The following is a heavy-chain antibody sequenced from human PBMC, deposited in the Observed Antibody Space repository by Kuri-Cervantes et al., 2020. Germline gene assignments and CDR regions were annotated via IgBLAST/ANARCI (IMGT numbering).Heavy chain of an antibody. CDR2: IKSKTDGGTT. J-gene: IGHJ6*02. CDR3: ARIRLGAIVATMRDGMDV. V-gene: IGHV3-15*01. D-gene: IGHD5-12*01. CDR1: GFTFSSYA. Sequence: GGSLRLSCAASGFTFSSYAMSWVRQAPGKGLEWVGRIKSKTDGGTTDYPAPVKGTFTISRDDSKNTLYLQMKSLRAEDTAVDYCARIRLGAIVATMRDGMDVWGQGTTVTVSS.